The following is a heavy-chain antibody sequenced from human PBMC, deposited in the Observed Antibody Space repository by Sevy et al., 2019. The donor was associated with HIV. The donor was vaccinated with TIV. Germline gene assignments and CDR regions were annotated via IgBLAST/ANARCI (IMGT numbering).Heavy chain of an antibody. V-gene: IGHV1-2*02. Sequence: VKVSCKASGYTFTDYFLHWVRQAPGQGLEWMGWINPHSGGTIFAQKFQGRVAMTRDTSISTAYLDLGRLRFDDTAVYYCARGYTGHEEGDYWGQGTLVTVSS. CDR3: ARGYTGHEEGDY. CDR2: INPHSGGT. D-gene: IGHD2-2*02. J-gene: IGHJ4*02. CDR1: GYTFTDYF.